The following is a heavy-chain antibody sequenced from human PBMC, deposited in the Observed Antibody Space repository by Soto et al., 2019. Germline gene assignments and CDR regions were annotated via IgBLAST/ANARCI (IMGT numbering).Heavy chain of an antibody. CDR3: ARSDYVNWYFDL. J-gene: IGHJ2*01. V-gene: IGHV1-2*04. CDR2: INPNSGGT. D-gene: IGHD4-17*01. CDR1: GYTFTGYY. Sequence: QVQLVQSGAAVKKPGASVKVSCKASGYTFTGYYMHWVRQAPGQGLEWLGWINPNSGGTNYAQKVQGWVAMTRDTYISTADMELSRLRSDDTDVYYCARSDYVNWYFDLWGRGTLVTVSS.